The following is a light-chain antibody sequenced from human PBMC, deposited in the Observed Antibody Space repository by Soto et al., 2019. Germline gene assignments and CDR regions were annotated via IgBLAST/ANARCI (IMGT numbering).Light chain of an antibody. CDR3: QQYGSSPWT. Sequence: IVMTQSPATLSLSPGETATLSCRASQSVSSNLAWYQQKPGQAPRLLIYGASTRATGIPATFSGRGSGTEFTLTISSLQSEDFVVYYCQQYGSSPWTFGQGTKVDI. CDR1: QSVSSN. CDR2: GAS. J-gene: IGKJ1*01. V-gene: IGKV3-15*01.